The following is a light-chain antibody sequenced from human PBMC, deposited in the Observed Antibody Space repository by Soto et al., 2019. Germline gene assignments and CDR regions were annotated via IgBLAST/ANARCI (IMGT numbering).Light chain of an antibody. Sequence: DIQMTQSPSSLSASVGDRVTITCRASQSISTYLNWYQRKPGKAPKLLMYAASSLHSGVPSRFSGSGSGTGFTLTISSLQPEDFATYFCQQSYNTPWTFGEGTKVEIK. J-gene: IGKJ1*01. V-gene: IGKV1-39*01. CDR1: QSISTY. CDR3: QQSYNTPWT. CDR2: AAS.